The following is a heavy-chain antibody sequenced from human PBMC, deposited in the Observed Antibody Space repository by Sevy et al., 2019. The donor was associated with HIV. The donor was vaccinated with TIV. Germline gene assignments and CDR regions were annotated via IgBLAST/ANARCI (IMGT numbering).Heavy chain of an antibody. CDR1: GYSISSGYY. CDR2: IYHSGST. V-gene: IGHV4-38-2*02. D-gene: IGHD3-22*01. Sequence: SETLSLTCTVSGYSISSGYYWGWIRQPPGKGLEWIGSIYHSGSTYYSPSLKSRVTISVDTSKNQFSLKLSSVTAAVTAVYYCARSPKDSSGYSDYWGQGTLVTVSS. CDR3: ARSPKDSSGYSDY. J-gene: IGHJ4*02.